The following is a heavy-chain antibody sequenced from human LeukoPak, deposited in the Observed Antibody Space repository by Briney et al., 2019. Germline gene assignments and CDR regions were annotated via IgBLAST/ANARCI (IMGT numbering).Heavy chain of an antibody. CDR1: GFTFSSYG. CDR3: ARDRPDNYDFWSGSPDWFDP. V-gene: IGHV3-30*02. J-gene: IGHJ5*02. D-gene: IGHD3-3*01. CDR2: IRYDGSNK. Sequence: PGGSLRLSCAASGFTFSSYGMHWARQAPGKGLEWVAFIRYDGSNKYYADSVKGRFTISRDNAKNSLYLQMNSLRAEDTAVYYCARDRPDNYDFWSGSPDWFDPWGQGTLVTVSS.